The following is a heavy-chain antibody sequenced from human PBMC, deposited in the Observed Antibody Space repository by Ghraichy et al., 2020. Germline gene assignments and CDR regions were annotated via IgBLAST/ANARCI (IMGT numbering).Heavy chain of an antibody. Sequence: GGSLRLSCAASGFTFSSYAISWVRQAPGKGLEWVSAISGSGGSTYYADSVKGRFTISRDNSKNTLYLQMNSMRAEDTAVYYCAKGAYYSNYGYYFDYWGQGTLVTVSS. J-gene: IGHJ4*02. CDR3: AKGAYYSNYGYYFDY. D-gene: IGHD4-11*01. CDR1: GFTFSSYA. CDR2: ISGSGGST. V-gene: IGHV3-23*01.